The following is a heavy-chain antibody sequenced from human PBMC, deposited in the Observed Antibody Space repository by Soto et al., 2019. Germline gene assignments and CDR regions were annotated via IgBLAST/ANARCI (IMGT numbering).Heavy chain of an antibody. D-gene: IGHD3-10*01. CDR2: INHSGST. CDR3: ARGRRYFAYGMDV. V-gene: IGHV4-34*01. CDR1: GGSFSGYY. Sequence: SETLSLTCAVYGGSFSGYYWSWIRQPPGKGLEWIGEINHSGSTNYNPSLKSRVTISVDTSKNQFSLKLSSVTAADTAVYYCARGRRYFAYGMDVWGQGTTDTVSS. J-gene: IGHJ6*02.